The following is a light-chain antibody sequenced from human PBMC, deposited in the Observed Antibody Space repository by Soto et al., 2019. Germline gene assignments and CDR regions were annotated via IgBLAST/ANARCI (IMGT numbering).Light chain of an antibody. V-gene: IGKV3-15*01. CDR1: QSVSTK. CDR3: LQYNNWPYT. J-gene: IGKJ2*01. CDR2: GAS. Sequence: EIVMTQSPVTLPVSPGERGTLSCRASQSVSTKLLWFQQKPGQAPRLLIYGASTRATGIPTRFSGGGSGTEFSLTISSLQSEDFAVYYCLQYNNWPYTFGQGTRV.